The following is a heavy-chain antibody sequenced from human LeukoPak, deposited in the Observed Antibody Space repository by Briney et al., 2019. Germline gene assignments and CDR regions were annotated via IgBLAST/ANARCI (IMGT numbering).Heavy chain of an antibody. CDR1: GFTFSSYA. D-gene: IGHD3-22*01. J-gene: IGHJ4*02. Sequence: GGSLRLSCAASGFTFSSYAMSWVRQAPGKGLEWVSVIYSGGSTYYADSVKGRFTISRDNSKNTLYLQMNSLRAEDTAVYYCARDPGYYYDSSGIWGQGTLVTVSS. CDR2: IYSGGST. V-gene: IGHV3-53*01. CDR3: ARDPGYYYDSSGI.